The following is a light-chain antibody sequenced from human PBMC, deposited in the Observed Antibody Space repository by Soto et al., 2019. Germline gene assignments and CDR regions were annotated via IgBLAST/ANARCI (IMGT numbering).Light chain of an antibody. CDR3: CSDAGSSTVV. Sequence: QSVLTQPASVSGSPGQSITLSCTGTSSDVGSYRLVSWYQRHPGKAPKLMIYEASKRPSGISTRFAGAKSGSTASLTISGLQAQDEADYYCCSDAGSSTVVFGGGTTLTVL. V-gene: IGLV2-23*01. CDR2: EAS. CDR1: SSDVGSYRL. J-gene: IGLJ2*01.